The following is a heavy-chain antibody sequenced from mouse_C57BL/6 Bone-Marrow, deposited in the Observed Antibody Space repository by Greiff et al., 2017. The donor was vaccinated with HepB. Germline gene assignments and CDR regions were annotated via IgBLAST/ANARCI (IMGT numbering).Heavy chain of an antibody. J-gene: IGHJ4*01. CDR1: GYTFTNYW. CDR2: IYPGGGYT. Sequence: VQLQQSGAELVRPGTSVKMSCKASGYTFTNYWIGWAKQRPGHGLEWIGDIYPGGGYTNYNAKFKGKATLTADKSSSTSYMQFSSLTSEDSAIYYCARVGYGAMDYWGQGTSVTVSS. D-gene: IGHD1-1*02. CDR3: ARVGYGAMDY. V-gene: IGHV1-63*01.